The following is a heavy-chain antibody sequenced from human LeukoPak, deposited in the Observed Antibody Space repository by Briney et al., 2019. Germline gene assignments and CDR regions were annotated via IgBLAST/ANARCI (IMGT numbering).Heavy chain of an antibody. CDR1: GGSISSSNW. D-gene: IGHD3-10*01. CDR3: ARDCYYGSGSYFDY. Sequence: SETLSLTCAVSGGSISSSNWWSWIRLHPGKGLECIGYIYYSGSTYYTPSLKSRVTISVDTSKNQFSLKLSSVTAADTAVYYCARDCYYGSGSYFDYWGQGTLVTVSS. V-gene: IGHV4-31*11. J-gene: IGHJ4*02. CDR2: IYYSGST.